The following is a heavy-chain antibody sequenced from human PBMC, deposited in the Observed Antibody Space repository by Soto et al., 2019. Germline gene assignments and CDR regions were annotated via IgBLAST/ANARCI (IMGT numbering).Heavy chain of an antibody. CDR3: ARADSGYAHGYYYYGMDV. D-gene: IGHD5-12*01. CDR2: ISSSSSTI. V-gene: IGHV3-48*01. J-gene: IGHJ6*02. Sequence: WVRQSPGKGLEWVSYISSSSSTIYYAGSVKGRFTISRDNAKNSLYLQMNSLRAEDTAVYYCARADSGYAHGYYYYGMDVWGQGTTVTVSS.